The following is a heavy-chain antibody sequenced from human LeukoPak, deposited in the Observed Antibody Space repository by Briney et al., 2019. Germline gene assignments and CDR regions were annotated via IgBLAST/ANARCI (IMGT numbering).Heavy chain of an antibody. D-gene: IGHD6-13*01. CDR3: ARDRQYSSSLYYYYYGMDV. CDR2: IYYSGST. V-gene: IGHV4-59*01. J-gene: IGHJ6*02. Sequence: PSETLSLTCTVSGGSTSSYYWSWIRQPPGKGLEWIGYIYYSGSTNYNPSLKSRVTISVDTSKNQFSLKLSSVTAADTAVYYCARDRQYSSSLYYYYYGMDVWGQGTTVTGSS. CDR1: GGSTSSYY.